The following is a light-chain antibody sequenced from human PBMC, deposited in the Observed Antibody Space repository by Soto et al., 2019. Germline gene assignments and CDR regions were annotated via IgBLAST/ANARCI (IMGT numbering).Light chain of an antibody. J-gene: IGKJ1*01. V-gene: IGKV3-20*01. CDR3: HHYGNSPQT. Sequence: EIVLTQSPGTLSLSPGERATLSCRASQSVISSSLAWYQQKPGQAPRLLIYGASSRATGIPDRFSGSGSGTDFTLTISRLEPEDFAVYYCHHYGNSPQTFGQGTRAEI. CDR1: QSVISSS. CDR2: GAS.